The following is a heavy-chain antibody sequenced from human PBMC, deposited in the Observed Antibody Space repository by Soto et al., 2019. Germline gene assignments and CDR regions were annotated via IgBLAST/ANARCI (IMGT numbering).Heavy chain of an antibody. V-gene: IGHV3-23*01. D-gene: IGHD3-3*01. CDR2: ISGSGGAT. J-gene: IGHJ4*02. CDR1: WFTFTSFA. Sequence: LRLSCAASWFTFTSFAVSWVRQAPGKGLEWVSAISGSGGATYYSDSVKGRFTVSRDNSRNTVYLQVDSLRGEDTAVYHCAIGEGLSTSYFNFWGKGTLVTVSS. CDR3: AIGEGLSTSYFNF.